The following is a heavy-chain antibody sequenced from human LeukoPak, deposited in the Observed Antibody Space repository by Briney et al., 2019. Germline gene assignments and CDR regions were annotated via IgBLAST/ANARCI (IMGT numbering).Heavy chain of an antibody. CDR1: GFTFSSYG. CDR3: AKSITTYRYYFDY. J-gene: IGHJ4*02. V-gene: IGHV3-30*18. CDR2: ISYDGSNK. D-gene: IGHD1-20*01. Sequence: SGRSLRLSCAASGFTFSSYGMHWVRQAPGKGLEWVAVISYDGSNKYYADSVKGRFSISRDNSKNTLYLQMNNLRAEDTAVYYCAKSITTYRYYFDYWGQGTLVTVSS.